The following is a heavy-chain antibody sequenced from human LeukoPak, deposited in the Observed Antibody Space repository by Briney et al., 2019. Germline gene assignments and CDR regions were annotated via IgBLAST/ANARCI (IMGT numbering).Heavy chain of an antibody. D-gene: IGHD2-15*01. CDR3: ATEKAGLMDV. CDR1: GYTFISYG. V-gene: IGHV1-18*01. CDR2: ISVYSGNT. J-gene: IGHJ6*02. Sequence: ASVKVSCKASGYTFISYGISWVRQAPGQGLEWMGWISVYSGNTNYAQKLQGRVTVTGDTSTDTAYMELSSLRSEDTAVYYCATEKAGLMDVWGQGTTVTVSS.